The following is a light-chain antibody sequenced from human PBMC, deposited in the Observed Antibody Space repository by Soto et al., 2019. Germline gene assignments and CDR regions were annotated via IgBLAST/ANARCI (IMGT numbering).Light chain of an antibody. CDR1: SSDVGGYNY. Sequence: QSALTQPASVSGSPGQSITISCTGTSSDVGGYNYVSWYQQHPGKAPKLMIYEVSNRPSGVSNRFSGSKSGNMASLTISGLQAEDEADYYCSSYTSSSTLEGVFGTGTKLTVL. J-gene: IGLJ1*01. CDR2: EVS. V-gene: IGLV2-14*01. CDR3: SSYTSSSTLEGV.